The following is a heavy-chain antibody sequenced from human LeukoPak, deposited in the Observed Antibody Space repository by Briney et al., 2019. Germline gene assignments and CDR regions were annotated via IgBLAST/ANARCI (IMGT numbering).Heavy chain of an antibody. J-gene: IGHJ6*02. CDR3: ARGTPSSSGWLYYGMDV. Sequence: GSLRLSCAASGFTFSSYWMSWVRQAPGKGLEWVANIKQDGSEKYYADSVKGRFTISRDNSKNTLYLQMNSLRAEDTAVYYCARGTPSSSGWLYYGMDVWGQGTTVTVSS. CDR2: IKQDGSEK. D-gene: IGHD6-19*01. V-gene: IGHV3-7*01. CDR1: GFTFSSYW.